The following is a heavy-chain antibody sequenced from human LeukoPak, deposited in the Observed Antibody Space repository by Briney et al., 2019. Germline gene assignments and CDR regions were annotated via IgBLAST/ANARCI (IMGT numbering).Heavy chain of an antibody. CDR2: ISRSSSYI. V-gene: IGHV3-21*01. CDR1: GFTFSSYS. J-gene: IGHJ1*01. D-gene: IGHD2-2*01. CDR3: AREGCSSTSCYREDAFDI. Sequence: GGSLRLSCAASGFTFSSYSMNWVRQAPGKGLEWVSSISRSSSYIYYADSVKGRFTISRDNAKNSLYLQMNSLRAEDTAVYYCAREGCSSTSCYREDAFDIWGQGTLVTVSS.